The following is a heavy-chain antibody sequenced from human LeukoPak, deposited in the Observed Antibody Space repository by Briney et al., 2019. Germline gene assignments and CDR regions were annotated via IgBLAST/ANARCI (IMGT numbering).Heavy chain of an antibody. V-gene: IGHV3-30*03. CDR2: ISYDGSNK. J-gene: IGHJ4*02. CDR1: VFIFSSYG. CDR3: ATLVSSGWPFDY. Sequence: GTLRLSCAASVFIFSSYGMHWVRQAPGKGLECGAGISYDGSNKYYADSVKGRFTISRDNSKITLYLQMNTPRAEDTAVYYCATLVSSGWPFDYWGQGTLVTVSS. D-gene: IGHD6-19*01.